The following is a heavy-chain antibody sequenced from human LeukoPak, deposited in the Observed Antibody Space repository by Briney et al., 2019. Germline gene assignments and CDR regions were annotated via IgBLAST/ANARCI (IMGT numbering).Heavy chain of an antibody. CDR1: GYSISSDYY. CDR2: IYHSGST. D-gene: IGHD3-10*01. CDR3: ARRLLWFGEGIDY. V-gene: IGHV4-38-2*02. Sequence: SETLSLTCTVSGYSISSDYYWGWIRQPPGKGLEWIGSIYHSGSTYYNPSLKSRLTISVDTSKNQLSLKLSSVTAADTAVYYCARRLLWFGEGIDYWGQGTLVTVSS. J-gene: IGHJ4*02.